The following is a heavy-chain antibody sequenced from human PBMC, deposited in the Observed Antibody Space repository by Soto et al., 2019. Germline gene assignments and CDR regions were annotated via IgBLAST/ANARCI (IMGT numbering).Heavy chain of an antibody. CDR1: GFSLSARPVG. CDR3: ARRAYFNGNWNGGYFDY. D-gene: IGHD1-1*01. V-gene: IGHV2-5*02. J-gene: IGHJ4*02. Sequence: QITLKESGPPRVKPTQTLTLTCTFSGFSLSARPVGVAWIRQPPGKALERLALIYWDGDKRYSPSLMSRPTLTKDTSKNQGVLTMTNMDPVDTAIYYCARRAYFNGNWNGGYFDYWGQGALVTVSS. CDR2: IYWDGDK.